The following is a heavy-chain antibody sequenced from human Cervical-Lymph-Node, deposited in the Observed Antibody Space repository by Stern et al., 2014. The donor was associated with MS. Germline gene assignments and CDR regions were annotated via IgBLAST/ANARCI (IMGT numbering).Heavy chain of an antibody. CDR3: AGDGVTTNY. J-gene: IGHJ4*02. CDR2: INEDGGEK. Sequence: EVQLVHSGGGFVQPGGSLRLSCAASGFTFTSYGMSCVRQAPGRGLEWLANINEDGGEKFYVDSVKGRLNISRDNAKNALYLQMDSLRVDDTAVYYCAGDGVTTNYWGQGTLVTVSS. D-gene: IGHD4-11*01. CDR1: GFTFTSYG. V-gene: IGHV3-7*01.